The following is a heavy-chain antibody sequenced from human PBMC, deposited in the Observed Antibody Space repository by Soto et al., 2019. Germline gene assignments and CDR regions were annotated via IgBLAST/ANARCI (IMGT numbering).Heavy chain of an antibody. CDR2: IYSGGST. V-gene: IGHV3-53*04. J-gene: IGHJ6*03. CDR1: GFTVSSNY. Sequence: LRLSFAASGFTVSSNYMSWVRQAPGKGLEWVSVIYSGGSTYYADSVKGRFTISRHNSKNTLYLQMNSLRAEDTAVYYCARDAGGGYYYYMDVWGKGTTVTVSS. CDR3: ARDAGGGYYYYMDV.